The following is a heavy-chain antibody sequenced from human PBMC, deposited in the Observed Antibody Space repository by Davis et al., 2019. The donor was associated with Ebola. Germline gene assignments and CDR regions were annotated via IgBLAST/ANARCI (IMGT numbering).Heavy chain of an antibody. Sequence: PGGSLRLSCVASGFTFDAYGMHWVRQTPGKGLEWVSGISWNGGSKDYADSVKGRFTISRDNAKNSLYLQMNSLTPEDTAFYYCARVNVVAAGSFDFWGQGTRVTVSA. CDR1: GFTFDAYG. J-gene: IGHJ4*02. CDR3: ARVNVVAAGSFDF. CDR2: ISWNGGSK. D-gene: IGHD6-13*01. V-gene: IGHV3-9*01.